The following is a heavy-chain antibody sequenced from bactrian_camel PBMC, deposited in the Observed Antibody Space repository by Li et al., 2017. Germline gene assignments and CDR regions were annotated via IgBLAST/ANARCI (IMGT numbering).Heavy chain of an antibody. CDR3: AADRQYCSGGVIRPRY. J-gene: IGHJ4*01. CDR2: IYTDGST. D-gene: IGHD3*01. V-gene: IGHV3S53*01. Sequence: HVQLVESGGGLVQPGGSLRLSCAASGYGYRKYMGWFRQAPGKEREVVAVIYTDGSTYYADSVVGRFTISQDNAKNTVYLQMNSLIPEDTAMYYCAADRQYCSGGVIRPRYWGQGTQVTVS. CDR1: GYGYRKY.